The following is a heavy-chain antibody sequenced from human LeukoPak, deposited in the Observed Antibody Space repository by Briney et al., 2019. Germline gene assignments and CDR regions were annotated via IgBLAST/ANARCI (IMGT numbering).Heavy chain of an antibody. CDR3: TRGHYGP. CDR2: ISDTGTT. CDR1: EFTFSSTW. V-gene: IGHV3-15*01. J-gene: IGHJ5*02. D-gene: IGHD3-10*01. Sequence: PGGPLRLSCAASEFTFSSTWMSWVRQAPGKGLEWVGRISDTGTTEYAAPVKGRFTVSRDSKNTLYLQMNSLKAEDTAVYHCTRGHYGPWGQGTLVTVSS.